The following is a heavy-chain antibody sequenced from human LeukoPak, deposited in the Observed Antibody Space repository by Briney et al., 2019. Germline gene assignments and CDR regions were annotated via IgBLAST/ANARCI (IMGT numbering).Heavy chain of an antibody. CDR3: ARVTGYSYGSAEFDY. J-gene: IGHJ4*02. Sequence: PSETLSLTCTVSGGSISSYYWGWIRQPPGKGLEWIGSIYYSGSTYYNPSLKSRVTISVDTSKNQFSLKLSSVTAADTAVYYCARVTGYSYGSAEFDYWGQGTLVTVSS. D-gene: IGHD5-18*01. CDR1: GGSISSYY. V-gene: IGHV4-39*01. CDR2: IYYSGST.